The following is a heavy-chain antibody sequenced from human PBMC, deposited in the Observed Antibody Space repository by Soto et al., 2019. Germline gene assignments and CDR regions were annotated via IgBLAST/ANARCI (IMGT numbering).Heavy chain of an antibody. J-gene: IGHJ5*02. CDR1: GGSISSGGYS. Sequence: QLQLQESGSGLVKPSQTLSLTCAVSGGSISSGGYSWSWIRQPPGKGLEWIGYIYHSGSTYYNPCLKSRVTISVDRSKNQFSLKLSSVTAADTAVYYCARGGGYASYNWFDPWGQGTLVTVSS. V-gene: IGHV4-30-2*01. CDR2: IYHSGST. D-gene: IGHD5-12*01. CDR3: ARGGGYASYNWFDP.